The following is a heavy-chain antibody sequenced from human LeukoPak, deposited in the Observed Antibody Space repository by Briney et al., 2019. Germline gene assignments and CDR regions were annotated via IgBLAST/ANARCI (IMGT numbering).Heavy chain of an antibody. CDR2: IGSNGNAI. V-gene: IGHV3-48*03. CDR3: ASSSYYDILPRGCDI. J-gene: IGHJ3*02. Sequence: PGGSLRLSCAASGFTFSNYEMNWVRQAPGKGLEWVSYIGSNGNAIYYADSVRGRFTISRDNARNSLYLQMNNLRAEDTAVYYCASSSYYDILPRGCDIWGQGTMVTVSS. D-gene: IGHD3-9*01. CDR1: GFTFSNYE.